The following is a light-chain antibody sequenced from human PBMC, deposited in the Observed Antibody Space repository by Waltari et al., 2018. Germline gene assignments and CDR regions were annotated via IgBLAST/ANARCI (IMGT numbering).Light chain of an antibody. CDR3: QQYGSPPLT. Sequence: DIVLTQSPGTLSLFPGERATLSCRASQSVNNNYLAWYLQKPGQAPRPLIYGAPSRAIGIPDRFSGSGSGTDFTLTISRLEPEDFAVFYCQQYGSPPLTFGGGTKVEIK. CDR2: GAP. CDR1: QSVNNNY. J-gene: IGKJ4*01. V-gene: IGKV3-20*01.